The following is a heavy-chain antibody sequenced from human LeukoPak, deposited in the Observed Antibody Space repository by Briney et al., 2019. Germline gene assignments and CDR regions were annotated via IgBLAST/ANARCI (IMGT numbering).Heavy chain of an antibody. CDR3: AKVVYYYDSSGSYLYYFDY. V-gene: IGHV3-23*01. CDR1: GFTFSSYA. CDR2: ISDSGDRT. Sequence: GGSLRLSCAASGFTFSSYAMNWVRQAPGKGLEWVSAISDSGDRTYYADSVKGRFTISRDNSKNTLYLQMNSLRAEDTAVYYCAKVVYYYDSSGSYLYYFDYWGQGTLVTVPS. D-gene: IGHD3-22*01. J-gene: IGHJ4*02.